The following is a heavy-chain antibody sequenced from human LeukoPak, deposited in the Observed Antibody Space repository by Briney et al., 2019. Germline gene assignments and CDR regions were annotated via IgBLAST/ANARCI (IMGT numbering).Heavy chain of an antibody. CDR1: GFTFSHDW. CDR3: ARDHYNWTPDQGYKVFDY. CDR2: IKQDGSGE. V-gene: IGHV3-7*01. J-gene: IGHJ4*02. D-gene: IGHD1-20*01. Sequence: GGSLRLSCAASGFTFSHDWMSWVRQAPGKGLEWVASIKQDGSGEHYVDSVKGRCTISRDNAKNSLYLQMNSLRAEDTAVYYCARDHYNWTPDQGYKVFDYWGQGSLVTVSS.